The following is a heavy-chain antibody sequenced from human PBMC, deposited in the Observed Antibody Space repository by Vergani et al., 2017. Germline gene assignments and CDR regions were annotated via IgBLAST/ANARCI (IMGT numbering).Heavy chain of an antibody. D-gene: IGHD2-2*01. Sequence: QVQLQESGPGLVKPSETLSLTCTVSGGSISSYYWSWIRQPPGKGLEWIGYIYYSGSTNYNPSLKSRVTISVDTSKNQFSLKLSSVTAADTAVYYCARVRVAADYYYYYVMDVWGQGP. V-gene: IGHV4-59*01. J-gene: IGHJ6*02. CDR2: IYYSGST. CDR3: ARVRVAADYYYYYVMDV. CDR1: GGSISSYY.